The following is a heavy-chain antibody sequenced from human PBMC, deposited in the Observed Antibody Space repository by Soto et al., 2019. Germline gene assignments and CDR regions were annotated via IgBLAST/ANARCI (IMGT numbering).Heavy chain of an antibody. D-gene: IGHD3-22*01. CDR1: GGSVSSGSYY. V-gene: IGHV4-61*01. CDR3: AKSPARNTYYYHSSGQYPPGYFYGMDV. Sequence: SATRALTCPVSGGSVSSGSYYWSWIRQPPGKGLEWIGYIYYSGSTNYNPSLKSRVTISVDTSKNQFSLKLSSVTAADTAVYYCAKSPARNTYYYHSSGQYPPGYFYGMDVWGQGTTVTVSS. CDR2: IYYSGST. J-gene: IGHJ6*02.